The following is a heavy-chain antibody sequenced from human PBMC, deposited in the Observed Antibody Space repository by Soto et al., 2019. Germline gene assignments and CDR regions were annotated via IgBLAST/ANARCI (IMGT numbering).Heavy chain of an antibody. J-gene: IGHJ6*02. CDR1: GFTFSSYG. CDR2: ISYDGSNK. D-gene: IGHD6-6*01. V-gene: IGHV3-30*18. CDR3: AKDLSSHYPDDYYYGMDV. Sequence: QVQLVESGGGVVQPGRSLRLSCAASGFTFSSYGMHWVRQAPGKGLEWVAVISYDGSNKYYADSVKGRFTISRDNSKNTXVLQINSLRAEDTAVYYCAKDLSSHYPDDYYYGMDVWGQGTTVTVSS.